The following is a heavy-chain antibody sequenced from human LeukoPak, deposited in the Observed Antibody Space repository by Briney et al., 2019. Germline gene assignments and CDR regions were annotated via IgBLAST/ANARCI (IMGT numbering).Heavy chain of an antibody. CDR1: GGTFSSYA. CDR2: IIPILGIA. V-gene: IGHV1-69*04. J-gene: IGHJ4*02. CDR3: ARVQGWRLGELSLFDY. D-gene: IGHD3-16*02. Sequence: ASVKVSCKTSGGTFSSYAISWVRQAPGQGLEWMGRIIPILGIANYAQKFQGRVTITADKSTSTAYMELSSLRSEDTAVYYCARVQGWRLGELSLFDYWGQGTLVTVSS.